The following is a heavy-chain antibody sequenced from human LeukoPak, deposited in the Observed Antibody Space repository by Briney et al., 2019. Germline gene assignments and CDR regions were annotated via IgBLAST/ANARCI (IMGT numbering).Heavy chain of an antibody. CDR2: IIPIFGTA. CDR1: GGTFSSYA. D-gene: IGHD2-2*01. V-gene: IGHV1-69*01. J-gene: IGHJ4*02. CDR3: ARDPPLECSSTSCYDDC. Sequence: GSSVKVSCKASGGTFSSYAISWVRQAPGQGLEWMGGIIPIFGTANYAQKFQGRVTITADESTSTAYMELSSLRSEDTAVYYCARDPPLECSSTSCYDDCWGQGTLVTVSS.